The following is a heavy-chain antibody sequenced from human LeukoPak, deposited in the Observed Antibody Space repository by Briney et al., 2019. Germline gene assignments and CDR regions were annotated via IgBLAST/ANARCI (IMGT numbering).Heavy chain of an antibody. CDR2: IWYDGSNK. CDR1: GFTFSSYG. CDR3: ARDMSIAARHFDY. V-gene: IGHV3-33*01. D-gene: IGHD6-6*01. J-gene: IGHJ4*02. Sequence: PGRSLRLSCAASGFTFSSYGMHWVRQAPGKGLEWVAVIWYDGSNKYYADSVKGRFTISSDNSKNTLYLQMNSLRAEDTAVYYCARDMSIAARHFDYWGQGTLVTVSS.